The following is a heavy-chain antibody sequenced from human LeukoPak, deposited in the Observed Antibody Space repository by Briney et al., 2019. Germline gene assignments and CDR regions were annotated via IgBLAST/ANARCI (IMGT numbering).Heavy chain of an antibody. CDR3: ARESLSGRIRWYFDL. J-gene: IGHJ2*01. V-gene: IGHV4-4*07. CDR1: GGSISSYY. D-gene: IGHD1-26*01. CDR2: IYTSGST. Sequence: PSETLSLTCTVSGGSISSYYWSWIRQPAGKGLEWIGRIYTSGSTNYNPSLKSRVTISVDTSKNQFSLKLSSVTAADTAVYYCARESLSGRIRWYFDLWGRGTLVTVSS.